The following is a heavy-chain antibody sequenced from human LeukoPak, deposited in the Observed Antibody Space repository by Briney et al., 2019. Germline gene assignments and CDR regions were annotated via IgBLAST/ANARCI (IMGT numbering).Heavy chain of an antibody. V-gene: IGHV3-7*01. CDR1: GFTFGDYW. Sequence: PGGSLRLSCVASGFTFGDYWMTWVRQAPGKGLEWVANIKQDGGENYYVDSVKGRFTISRDNAKKSLYLQMSSLRADDTAVYYCVKEHLEGVVVPAAMGSWGQGTLVTVSS. CDR3: VKEHLEGVVVPAAMGS. D-gene: IGHD2-2*01. CDR2: IKQDGGEN. J-gene: IGHJ5*02.